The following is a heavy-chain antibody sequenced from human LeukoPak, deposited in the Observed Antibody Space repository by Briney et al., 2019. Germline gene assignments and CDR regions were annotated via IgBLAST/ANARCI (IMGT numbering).Heavy chain of an antibody. CDR2: INWNGDRT. CDR1: GFTFHDYD. V-gene: IGHV3-20*04. D-gene: IGHD3-10*01. CDR3: ARRDYYGSGSPDF. J-gene: IGHJ4*02. Sequence: ARSLRLSCAASGFTFHDYDMSWVRHSPGKGLEWVSGINWNGDRTGYADSVKGRFTISRDNAKKSLYLQMNSLRAEDTALYYCARRDYYGSGSPDFWGQGTLVTVSS.